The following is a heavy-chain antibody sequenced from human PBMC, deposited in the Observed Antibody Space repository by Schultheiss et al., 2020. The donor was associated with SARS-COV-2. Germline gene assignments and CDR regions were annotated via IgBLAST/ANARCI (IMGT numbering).Heavy chain of an antibody. V-gene: IGHV4-34*01. J-gene: IGHJ4*02. CDR1: GFTFSSYA. CDR3: ARGGSTVVTPHYFDY. D-gene: IGHD4-23*01. Sequence: ESLKISCAASGFTFSSYAMSWVRQPPGKGLEWIGEINHSGSTNYNPSLKSRVTISVDTSKNQFSLKLSSVTAADTAVYYCARGGSTVVTPHYFDYWGQGTLVTVSS. CDR2: INHSGST.